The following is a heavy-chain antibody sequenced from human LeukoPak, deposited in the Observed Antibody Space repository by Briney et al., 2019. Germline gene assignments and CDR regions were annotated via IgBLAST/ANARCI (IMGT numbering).Heavy chain of an antibody. V-gene: IGHV4-59*01. CDR1: GGSISSYY. CDR3: ARRPYYYDSRSWFDP. J-gene: IGHJ5*02. D-gene: IGHD3-22*01. CDR2: IYYSGST. Sequence: SETLSLTCTVSGGSISSYYWSWIRQPPGKGLEWIGYIYYSGSTNYNPSLKSRVTISVDTSKNQFSLKLSSVTAADTAVYYCARRPYYYDSRSWFDPWGQGTLVTVSS.